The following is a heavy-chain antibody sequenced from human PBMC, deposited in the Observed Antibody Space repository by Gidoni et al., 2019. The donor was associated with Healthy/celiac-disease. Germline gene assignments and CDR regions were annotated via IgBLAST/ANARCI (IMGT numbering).Heavy chain of an antibody. J-gene: IGHJ4*02. CDR2: INHSGST. CDR1: GGSFSGYS. Sequence: QVQLQQWGAGLLKPSETLSLTCAVYGGSFSGYSWSWIRQPPGKGLEWIGEINHSGSTNYNPSLKSRVTISVDTSKNQFSLKLSSVTAADTAVYYCARGGRGYSYGLNYWGQGTLVTVSS. CDR3: ARGGRGYSYGLNY. D-gene: IGHD5-18*01. V-gene: IGHV4-34*01.